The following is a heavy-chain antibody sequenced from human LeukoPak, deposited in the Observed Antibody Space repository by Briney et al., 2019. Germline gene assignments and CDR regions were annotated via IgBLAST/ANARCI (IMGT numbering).Heavy chain of an antibody. CDR1: GYTFTSYR. Sequence: GESLKISCKAPGYTFTSYRIGWVRQMPGKGLEWMGIIYPGDSDTRYSPSFQGQVTISADKSISTAYLEWSSLETSDTAMYYCALAVPKYFDPWGQGTLVTVSS. V-gene: IGHV5-51*01. CDR3: ALAVPKYFDP. J-gene: IGHJ5*02. CDR2: IYPGDSDT. D-gene: IGHD2-15*01.